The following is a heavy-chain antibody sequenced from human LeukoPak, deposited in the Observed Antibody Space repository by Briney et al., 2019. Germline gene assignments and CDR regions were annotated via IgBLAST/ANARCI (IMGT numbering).Heavy chain of an antibody. CDR3: ARRPGAFDAFHI. CDR2: IYHSGST. D-gene: IGHD1-26*01. V-gene: IGHV4-38-2*01. J-gene: IGHJ3*02. Sequence: KASEALSLTCAVSGYSISSGYYWGWIRQPPGKGLEWIGSIYHSGSTYYNPSLKSRVTISVDTSKNQFSLKLRSVTAADTAVYYCARRPGAFDAFHIWAQGTMVTVSS. CDR1: GYSISSGYY.